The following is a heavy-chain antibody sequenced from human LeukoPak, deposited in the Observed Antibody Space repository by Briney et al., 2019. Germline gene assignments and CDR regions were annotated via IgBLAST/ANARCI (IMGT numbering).Heavy chain of an antibody. J-gene: IGHJ3*02. D-gene: IGHD1-26*01. V-gene: IGHV5-51*01. CDR2: IYPGDSDT. Sequence: GESLKISCKGSGYIFTNYWIGWVRQMPGKGLEWMGIIYPGDSDTRYSPSFQGQVTISADKSISTAYLQWSSLKAPDTAMYYCVRLRGSYYYVKDAFDIWGQGTMVTVSS. CDR1: GYIFTNYW. CDR3: VRLRGSYYYVKDAFDI.